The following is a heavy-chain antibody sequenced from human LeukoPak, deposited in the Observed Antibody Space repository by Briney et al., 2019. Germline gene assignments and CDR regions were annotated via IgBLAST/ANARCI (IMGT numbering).Heavy chain of an antibody. CDR3: ARFQADIVAGYDAFDI. V-gene: IGHV7-4-1*02. Sequence: AASVKVSCKASRYTFTSYAMNWVRQAPGQGLEWMGWINTNTGNPTYAQGFTGRFVFSLDTSVSTAYLQISSLKAEDTAVYYCARFQADIVAGYDAFDIWGQGTMVTVSS. D-gene: IGHD5-12*01. CDR1: RYTFTSYA. CDR2: INTNTGNP. J-gene: IGHJ3*02.